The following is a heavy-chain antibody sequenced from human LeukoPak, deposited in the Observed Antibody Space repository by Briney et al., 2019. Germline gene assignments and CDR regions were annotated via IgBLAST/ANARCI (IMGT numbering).Heavy chain of an antibody. Sequence: GGSLRLSCAASGFTFKNYEMNWVRQAPGKALEWVSYISSSGSPIYYADSVKGRFTISRDNAKNSLYLQMNSLRAEDTAVYYCARGPSVGSGWSPDYWGQGTLVTVSS. D-gene: IGHD6-19*01. CDR3: ARGPSVGSGWSPDY. CDR2: ISSSGSPI. J-gene: IGHJ4*02. V-gene: IGHV3-48*03. CDR1: GFTFKNYE.